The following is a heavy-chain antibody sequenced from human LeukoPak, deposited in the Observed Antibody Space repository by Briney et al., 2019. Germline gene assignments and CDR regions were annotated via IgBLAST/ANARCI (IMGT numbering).Heavy chain of an antibody. Sequence: ASVKVSCKASGYTFTSYAMNWVRQAPGQGLEWMGWINTNTGNPTYAQGFTGRFVFSLDTSVSTAYLQISSLKAEDTAVYYCARDTYSGYDYGDAFDIWGQGTMVTVSS. CDR2: INTNTGNP. CDR1: GYTFTSYA. D-gene: IGHD5-12*01. CDR3: ARDTYSGYDYGDAFDI. J-gene: IGHJ3*02. V-gene: IGHV7-4-1*02.